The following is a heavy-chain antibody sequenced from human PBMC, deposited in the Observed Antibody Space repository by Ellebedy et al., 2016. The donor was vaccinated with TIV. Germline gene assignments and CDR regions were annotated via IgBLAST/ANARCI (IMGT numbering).Heavy chain of an antibody. CDR1: GFTFSSYW. CDR2: IKQDGSEQ. D-gene: IGHD4-17*01. V-gene: IGHV3-7*01. CDR3: ARDNYGDYLYDF. Sequence: PGGSLRLSCAASGFTFSSYWMTWVRQAPGKGLEWVANIKQDGSEQYYVDSVKGRFTISRDNARNALYLQMNSLRAEDTAIYFCARDNYGDYLYDFWGQGTLVTVSS. J-gene: IGHJ4*02.